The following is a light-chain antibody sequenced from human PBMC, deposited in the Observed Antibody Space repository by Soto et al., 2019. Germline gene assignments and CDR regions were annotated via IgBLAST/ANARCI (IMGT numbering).Light chain of an antibody. CDR2: DAS. J-gene: IGKJ5*01. CDR1: QNINNY. CDR3: QQYETLPT. V-gene: IGKV1-33*01. Sequence: DIQMTQAPSSLSASVGDRVTITCQASQNINNYLNLYQQKPGRAPKLLIYDASNLEAGVPSRFRGSGSGTDFTFTISRLQPEDIATYYCQQYETLPTFGQGTRLEI.